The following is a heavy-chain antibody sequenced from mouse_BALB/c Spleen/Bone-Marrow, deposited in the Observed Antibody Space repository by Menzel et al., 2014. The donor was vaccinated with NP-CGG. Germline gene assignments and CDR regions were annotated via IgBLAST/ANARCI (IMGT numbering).Heavy chain of an antibody. V-gene: IGHV7-3*02. J-gene: IGHJ2*01. D-gene: IGHD1-1*01. CDR1: GFTFTDYY. CDR2: IRNKANGYTT. CDR3: ARDSRSTVSHFDY. Sequence: EVKLMESGGGLVQPGGSLRLSCATSGFTFTDYYTNWVRQPPGKALEWLGFIRNKANGYTTEYSASVKGRFTISRDNSQSILYLQMNTLRAEDSATYYCARDSRSTVSHFDYWGQGTTLTVSS.